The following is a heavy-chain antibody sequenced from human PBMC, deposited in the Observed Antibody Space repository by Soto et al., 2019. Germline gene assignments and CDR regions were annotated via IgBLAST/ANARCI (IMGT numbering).Heavy chain of an antibody. CDR2: VSTYSDIT. V-gene: IGHV1-18*01. CDR3: AINYDSRGYEDLDY. J-gene: IGHJ4*02. Sequence: QIHLVQSGPEVKEPGASVKVSCKASGYTFSDRGISWVRQAPGQGLEWMGWVSTYSDITNYAQKFQGRVSMTTDTSTNTAYMGLRSLRSDDTAVYYCAINYDSRGYEDLDYWGQGSLVTVSS. D-gene: IGHD3-22*01. CDR1: GYTFSDRG.